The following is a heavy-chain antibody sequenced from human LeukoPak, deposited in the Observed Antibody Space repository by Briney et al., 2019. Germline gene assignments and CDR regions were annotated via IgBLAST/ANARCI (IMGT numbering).Heavy chain of an antibody. V-gene: IGHV4-4*02. CDR3: ARVHGYNYNDAFDI. CDR2: IYHTGST. J-gene: IGHJ3*02. D-gene: IGHD5-24*01. CDR1: DDSISSTNW. Sequence: TLSLTCAVSDDSISSTNWWHWVRQPPGKGLEWIGEIYHTGSTNNNPSLTSRVTISVDKSKNQFSLKLSSVTAADTAVYYCARVHGYNYNDAFDIWGQGTMVTVSS.